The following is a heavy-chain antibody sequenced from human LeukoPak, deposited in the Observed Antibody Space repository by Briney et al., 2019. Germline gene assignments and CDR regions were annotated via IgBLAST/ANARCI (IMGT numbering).Heavy chain of an antibody. D-gene: IGHD3-10*02. CDR1: GGSFTGYY. V-gene: IGHV4-59*12. CDR2: IYYSGNT. J-gene: IGHJ4*02. CDR3: ATSCCVRGRGPPALQHPDWVKR. Sequence: KASETLSLTCAVYGGSFTGYYWSWIRQPPGKNLEWIGYIYYSGNTKYSPSLKSRVTLSVDTSKKHFSLKLNSVTAADPALYYVATSCCVRGRGPPALQHPDWVKRWGEGTLVSVSS.